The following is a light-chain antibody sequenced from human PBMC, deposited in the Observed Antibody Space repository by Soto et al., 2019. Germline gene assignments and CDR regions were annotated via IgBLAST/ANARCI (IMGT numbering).Light chain of an antibody. CDR2: DAS. Sequence: DIQMTQSPSTLSASVGDRVTITCRASQSISSWLAWYQQKPGKVPKILIYDASSLEIGVPSRYSGSGSGTEFTLTISSLQPDDLATFYFQQYSRQPWTFGPWTKVEIK. CDR3: QQYSRQPWT. J-gene: IGKJ1*01. CDR1: QSISSW. V-gene: IGKV1-5*01.